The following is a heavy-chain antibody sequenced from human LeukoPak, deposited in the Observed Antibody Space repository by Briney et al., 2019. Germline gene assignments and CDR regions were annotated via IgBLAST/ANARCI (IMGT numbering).Heavy chain of an antibody. V-gene: IGHV3-23*01. Sequence: GGSLRLSCAASGFTFDDYGMSWVRQAPGKGLEWVSAISGSGGSTYYADSVKGRFTISRDNSKNTLYLQMNSLRAEDTAVYYCAKEGYRYGYAIDYWGQGTLVTVSS. D-gene: IGHD5-18*01. J-gene: IGHJ4*02. CDR3: AKEGYRYGYAIDY. CDR1: GFTFDDYG. CDR2: ISGSGGST.